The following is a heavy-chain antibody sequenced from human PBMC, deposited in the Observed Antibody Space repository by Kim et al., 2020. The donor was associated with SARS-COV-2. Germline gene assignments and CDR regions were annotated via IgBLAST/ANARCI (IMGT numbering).Heavy chain of an antibody. J-gene: IGHJ4*02. Sequence: GSLRLSCAASGFTFSSYAMSWVRQAPGKGLEWVSAISGSGGSTYYADSVKGRFTISRDNSKNTLYLQMNSLRAEDTAVYYCAKDLRRRSHIVVVPAATKYYFDYWGQGTLVTVSS. CDR1: GFTFSSYA. CDR3: AKDLRRRSHIVVVPAATKYYFDY. V-gene: IGHV3-23*01. CDR2: ISGSGGST. D-gene: IGHD2-2*01.